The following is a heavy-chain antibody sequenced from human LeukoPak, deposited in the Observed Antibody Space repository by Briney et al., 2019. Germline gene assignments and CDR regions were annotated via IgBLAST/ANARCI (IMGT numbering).Heavy chain of an antibody. V-gene: IGHV3-23*01. Sequence: GGSLRLSCAASGFTFSSYAMSWVRQAPGKGLEWVSAISGSGGSTCYADSVKGRFTISRDNSKNTLYLQMNSLRAEDTAVYYCAKDPDYGDYEPQFDYWGQGTLVTVSS. D-gene: IGHD4-17*01. CDR2: ISGSGGST. CDR3: AKDPDYGDYEPQFDY. J-gene: IGHJ4*02. CDR1: GFTFSSYA.